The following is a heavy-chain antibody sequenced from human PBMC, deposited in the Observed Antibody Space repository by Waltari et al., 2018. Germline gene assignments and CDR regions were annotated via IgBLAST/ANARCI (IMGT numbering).Heavy chain of an antibody. CDR1: GGPISSSSYY. J-gene: IGHJ5*02. V-gene: IGHV4-39*07. Sequence: QLQLQESGPGLVKPSETLSLTCTVSGGPISSSSYYWGWIRQPPGKGLEWIGSIYYSGSTYYNPPRKSRVTISVDTSKNQFSLKLSSVTAADTAVYYCARRVVGATPWFDPWGQGTLVTVSS. D-gene: IGHD1-26*01. CDR2: IYYSGST. CDR3: ARRVVGATPWFDP.